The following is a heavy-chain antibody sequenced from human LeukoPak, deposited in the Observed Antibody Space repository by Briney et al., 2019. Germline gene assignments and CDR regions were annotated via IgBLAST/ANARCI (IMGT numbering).Heavy chain of an antibody. CDR1: GGSFSGYY. D-gene: IGHD1-7*01. J-gene: IGHJ6*02. Sequence: SETLCLTCAVYGGSFSGYYWSWIRQPPGKGLEWIGEINHSGSANYNPSLKSRVTISVDTSKNQFSLKLSSVTAADTAVYYCARGPWNWNYRRYYGMDVWGQGTTVTVSS. CDR2: INHSGSA. CDR3: ARGPWNWNYRRYYGMDV. V-gene: IGHV4-34*01.